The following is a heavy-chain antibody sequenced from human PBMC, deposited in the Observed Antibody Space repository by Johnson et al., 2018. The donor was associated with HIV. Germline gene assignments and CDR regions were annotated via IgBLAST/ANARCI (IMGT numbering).Heavy chain of an antibody. CDR2: ISFDGSKK. CDR3: AKGYSGSRSAAFDI. J-gene: IGHJ3*02. V-gene: IGHV3-30*14. Sequence: MQLVESGGGLIQPGRSLRLSCAASGFIFSNYPMHWVRQAPGKGLEWVAVISFDGSKKYHADSVKGRFTISRDNSKNTLYLQMNSLRAEDTAVYFCAKGYSGSRSAAFDIWGQGTMVTVSS. CDR1: GFIFSNYP. D-gene: IGHD1-26*01.